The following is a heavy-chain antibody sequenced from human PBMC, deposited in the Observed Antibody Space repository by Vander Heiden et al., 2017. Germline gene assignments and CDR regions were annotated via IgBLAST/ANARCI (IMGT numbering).Heavy chain of an antibody. J-gene: IGHJ6*02. CDR3: AGRYSYYGLDV. V-gene: IGHV4-34*01. CDR1: NGSFSRYY. D-gene: IGHD1-26*01. Sequence: QVQLQQWGAGLLKPSETLSLTCGVSNGSFSRYYWTWIRQPTGKGLEWIGEINHRGSTNDNSSFKRRVTFSVDTSKNQFSLKLSSVTAADTAVYYCAGRYSYYGLDVWGQGTTVTVSS. CDR2: INHRGST.